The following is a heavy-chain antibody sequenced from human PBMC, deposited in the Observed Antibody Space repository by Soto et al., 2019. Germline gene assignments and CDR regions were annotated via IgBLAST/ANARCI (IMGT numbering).Heavy chain of an antibody. Sequence: GDSVKXSCKASGYTFTSYVISWVRQAPGQGLEWMGWISAYNGNTNYAQKLQGRVTMTRDTSTSTAYMELSSLRSEDTAVYYCARGLDSSGPIDIWGQGTMVTVSS. D-gene: IGHD3-22*01. CDR3: ARGLDSSGPIDI. CDR2: ISAYNGNT. CDR1: GYTFTSYV. J-gene: IGHJ3*02. V-gene: IGHV1-18*01.